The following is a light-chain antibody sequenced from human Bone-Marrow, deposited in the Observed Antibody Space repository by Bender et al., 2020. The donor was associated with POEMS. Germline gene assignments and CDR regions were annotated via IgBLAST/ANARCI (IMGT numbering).Light chain of an antibody. J-gene: IGLJ3*02. CDR1: SSKFGSYP. Sequence: QSVLTQPPSASGTPGQRVPISCSGSSSKFGSYPVNWYQQLPGAAPKLVIFNNSQRPSGVPDRFSGSNSGTSASLAISGRLSDDEADFYCATWDDSLNGWVFGGGTKLTVL. V-gene: IGLV1-44*01. CDR2: NNS. CDR3: ATWDDSLNGWV.